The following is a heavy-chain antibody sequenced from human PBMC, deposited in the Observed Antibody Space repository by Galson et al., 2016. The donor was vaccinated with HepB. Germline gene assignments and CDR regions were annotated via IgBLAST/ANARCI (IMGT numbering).Heavy chain of an antibody. CDR2: ISFSSGDI. CDR3: ARGDYGAHSPFGMDV. CDR1: GFTFSSYS. V-gene: IGHV3-21*01. D-gene: IGHD4-17*01. J-gene: IGHJ6*02. Sequence: SLRLSCAASGFTFSSYSMNWVRQAPGKGLEWVSSISFSSGDIYYADSLKGRFTISRDNSKNTVYLQMNSLRAEDTAVYYCARGDYGAHSPFGMDVWGQGTTVTVSS.